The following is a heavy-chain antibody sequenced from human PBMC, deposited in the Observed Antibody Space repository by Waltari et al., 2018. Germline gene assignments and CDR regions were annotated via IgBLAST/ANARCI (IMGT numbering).Heavy chain of an antibody. CDR2: ICHSGST. V-gene: IGHV4-38-2*01. D-gene: IGHD1-26*01. CDR3: ARGSIVGATFDY. J-gene: IGHJ4*02. Sequence: QVQLQESGPGLVKPSETLSLTCAVSGYSISSGYYWGWIRQPPGKGLEWIGSICHSGSTYYNPSLKSRVTISVDTSKNQFSLKLSSVTAADTAVYYCARGSIVGATFDYWGQGTLVTVSS. CDR1: GYSISSGYY.